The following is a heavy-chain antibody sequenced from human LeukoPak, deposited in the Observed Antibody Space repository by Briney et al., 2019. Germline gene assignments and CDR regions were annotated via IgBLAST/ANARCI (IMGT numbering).Heavy chain of an antibody. D-gene: IGHD5-18*01. J-gene: IGHJ4*02. CDR2: IIPIFGTA. V-gene: IGHV1-69*13. CDR3: ARDSGYSYAVFDY. CDR1: GGTFSSYA. Sequence: GASVKASCKASGGTFSSYAISWVRQAPGQGLEWMGGIIPIFGTANYAQKFQGRVTITADESTSTAYMELSGLRSEDTAVYYCARDSGYSYAVFDYWGQGALVTVSS.